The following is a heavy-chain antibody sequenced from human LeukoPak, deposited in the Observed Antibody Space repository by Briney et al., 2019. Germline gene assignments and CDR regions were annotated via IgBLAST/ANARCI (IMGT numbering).Heavy chain of an antibody. CDR1: GFTFSSYA. CDR2: ISSSSSTI. D-gene: IGHD2-2*01. V-gene: IGHV3-48*01. Sequence: HPGGSLRLSCAASGFTFSSYAMGWVRQAPGKGLEWVSYISSSSSTIYYADSVKGRFTISRDNAKNSLYLQMNSLRAEDTAVYYCARRQGYCSSTSCKGSFDYWGQGTLVTVSS. CDR3: ARRQGYCSSTSCKGSFDY. J-gene: IGHJ4*02.